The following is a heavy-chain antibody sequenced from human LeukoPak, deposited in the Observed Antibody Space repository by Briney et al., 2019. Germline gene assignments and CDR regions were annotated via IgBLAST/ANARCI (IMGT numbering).Heavy chain of an antibody. CDR1: GGSISTYY. CDR2: IYYSGST. J-gene: IGHJ4*02. Sequence: SETLSLTCTVSGGSISTYYWSWIRQPPGKGLEWIGYIYYSGSTNYNPSLKSRVTISLDTSKNQFSLKLSSVTAADTAVYYCARDRRYDFWSGYYTGGTFDYWGQGTLVTVSS. CDR3: ARDRRYDFWSGYYTGGTFDY. V-gene: IGHV4-59*12. D-gene: IGHD3-3*01.